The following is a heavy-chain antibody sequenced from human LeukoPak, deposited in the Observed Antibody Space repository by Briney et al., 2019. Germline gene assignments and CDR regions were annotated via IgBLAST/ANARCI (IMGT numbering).Heavy chain of an antibody. Sequence: SETLSLTCAVYGGSFSGYYWSWIRQPPGKGLDRIGEINHSGSSNHNPSLKSRVTISVDTSKNQFSLKVNSVTAADTAVYYCARGITEVVVPAAHYYYYGMDVWGKGTTVSVSS. CDR2: INHSGSS. CDR1: GGSFSGYY. J-gene: IGHJ6*04. V-gene: IGHV4-34*01. CDR3: ARGITEVVVPAAHYYYYGMDV. D-gene: IGHD2-2*01.